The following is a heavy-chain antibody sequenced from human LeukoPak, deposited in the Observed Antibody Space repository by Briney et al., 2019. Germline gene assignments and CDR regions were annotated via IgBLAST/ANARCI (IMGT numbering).Heavy chain of an antibody. D-gene: IGHD2-15*01. CDR3: ARLGVARGWEAFDI. Sequence: GESLKISCQGFGYGFYGHWIAWVRQMPGKGLEWMGIIYPGDSGTSYSPSLQGQVTISADKSINTAYLHWNSLKASVTAVYYCARLGVARGWEAFDIWGQGTMVTVSS. V-gene: IGHV5-51*01. CDR2: IYPGDSGT. CDR1: GYGFYGHW. J-gene: IGHJ3*02.